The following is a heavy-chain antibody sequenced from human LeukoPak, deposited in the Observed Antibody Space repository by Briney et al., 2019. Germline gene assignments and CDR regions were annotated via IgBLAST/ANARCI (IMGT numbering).Heavy chain of an antibody. CDR2: ISSSSSYI. CDR3: ARDFMWELPFDY. Sequence: GGSLRLXCAASGFTFSSYSMNWVRQAPGKALEWVSSISSSSSYIYYADSVMGRFTISRDNAKNSLYLQMNSLRAEDTAVYYCARDFMWELPFDYWGQGTLVTVSS. V-gene: IGHV3-21*01. J-gene: IGHJ4*02. D-gene: IGHD1-26*01. CDR1: GFTFSSYS.